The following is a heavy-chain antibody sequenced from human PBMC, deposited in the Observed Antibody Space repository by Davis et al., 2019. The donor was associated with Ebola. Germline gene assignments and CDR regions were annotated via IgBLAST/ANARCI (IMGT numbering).Heavy chain of an antibody. CDR3: AWSGYRPY. J-gene: IGHJ4*02. CDR1: GFTFSSSE. CDR2: ISSSGSTI. D-gene: IGHD3-3*01. Sequence: GESLKTPCAASGFTFSSSEMNWVRQAPGKGLEWVSYISSSGSTIYYADSVKGRFTISRDNAKNSLYLQMNSLRAEDTAVYYCAWSGYRPYWGQGTLVTVSS. V-gene: IGHV3-48*03.